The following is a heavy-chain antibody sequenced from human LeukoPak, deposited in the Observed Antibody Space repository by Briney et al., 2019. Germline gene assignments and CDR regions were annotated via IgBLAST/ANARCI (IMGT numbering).Heavy chain of an antibody. Sequence: GGSLRLSRAASGFTFSSYWMTWVRQAPGKGLEWVANIRQDGGVKYYMDSAKGRFTLSRDNAKSSLYLQMNSLRVEDTAMYFCARTVVVVVGASDYFDYWGQGTLVTVSS. V-gene: IGHV3-7*03. D-gene: IGHD2-2*01. CDR1: GFTFSSYW. J-gene: IGHJ4*02. CDR3: ARTVVVVVGASDYFDY. CDR2: IRQDGGVK.